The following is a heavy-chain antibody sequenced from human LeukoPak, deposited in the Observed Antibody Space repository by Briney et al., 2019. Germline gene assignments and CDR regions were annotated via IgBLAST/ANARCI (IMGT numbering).Heavy chain of an antibody. CDR3: AKDKARGWYSPHAFDI. J-gene: IGHJ3*02. Sequence: GGSLRLSXAASGFTFDDYAMHWVRQAPGKGLEGVSGISWNSGSIGYADSVKGRFTISRDNAKNSLYLQMNSLRAEDMALYYCAKDKARGWYSPHAFDIWGQGTMVTVSS. V-gene: IGHV3-9*03. D-gene: IGHD6-19*01. CDR1: GFTFDDYA. CDR2: ISWNSGSI.